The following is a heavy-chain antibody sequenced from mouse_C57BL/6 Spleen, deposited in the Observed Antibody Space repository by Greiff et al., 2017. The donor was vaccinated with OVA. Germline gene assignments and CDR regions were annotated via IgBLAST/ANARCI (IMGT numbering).Heavy chain of an antibody. D-gene: IGHD1-1*01. J-gene: IGHJ1*03. CDR3: AREITTVVATEYFDV. Sequence: DVKLQESGPGLVKPSQSLSLTCSVTGYSITSGYYWNWIRQFPGNKLEWMGYISYDGSNNYNPSLKNRISITRDTSKNQFFLKLNSVTTEDTATYYCAREITTVVATEYFDVWGTGTTVTVSS. CDR1: GYSITSGYY. CDR2: ISYDGSN. V-gene: IGHV3-6*01.